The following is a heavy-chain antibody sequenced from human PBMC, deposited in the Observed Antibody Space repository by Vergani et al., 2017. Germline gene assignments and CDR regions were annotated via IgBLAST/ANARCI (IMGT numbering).Heavy chain of an antibody. CDR3: AKGPRGYSYHAFYI. CDR2: ISYDGSNK. Sequence: QVQLVESGGGVVQPGRSLRLSCAASGFTFSSYGMHWVRQAPGKGLEWVAVISYDGSNKYYAYSVKGRFTISRDNSKNTLYLQMNSLRAEDTAVYYCAKGPRGYSYHAFYIWGQGTMVTVSS. J-gene: IGHJ3*02. V-gene: IGHV3-30*18. D-gene: IGHD5-18*01. CDR1: GFTFSSYG.